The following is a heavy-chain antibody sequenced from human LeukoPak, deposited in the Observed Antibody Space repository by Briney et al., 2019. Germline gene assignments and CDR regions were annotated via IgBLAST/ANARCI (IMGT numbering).Heavy chain of an antibody. V-gene: IGHV4-31*03. CDR2: MYYSGST. J-gene: IGHJ4*02. Sequence: SQTLSLLCTVSGGSISSGGYYWSWIRQPPGEGLGWIGYMYYSGSTSDTPSLKSRVTISVDTCKRQACLTRTSVTAADTAVYYCARGRSADYCGQGTLITVSS. CDR3: ARGRSADY. CDR1: GGSISSGGYY. D-gene: IGHD2-15*01.